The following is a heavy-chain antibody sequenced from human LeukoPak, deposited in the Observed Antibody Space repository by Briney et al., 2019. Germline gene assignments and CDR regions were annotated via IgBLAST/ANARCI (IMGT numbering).Heavy chain of an antibody. CDR1: GFTFSDST. CDR3: SRAGEFDDVVVPDYYGMDV. V-gene: IGHV3-73*01. CDR2: IRGRGNNYAT. J-gene: IGHJ6*02. D-gene: IGHD2-15*01. Sequence: GGSLRLSCAASGFTFSDSTIHWVRQAAGKGLDWVGRIRGRGNNYATAYAASLRGRFTISRDDSKETTFLQVNSLKTEDTAIYYCSRAGEFDDVVVPDYYGMDVWGRGTTVTVSS.